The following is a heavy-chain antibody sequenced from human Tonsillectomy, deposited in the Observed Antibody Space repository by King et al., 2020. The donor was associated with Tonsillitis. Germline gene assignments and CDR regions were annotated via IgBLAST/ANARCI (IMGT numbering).Heavy chain of an antibody. CDR2: INQDGTEK. CDR3: ARGGVCSGGSCYLGDY. CDR1: GFTFSAYW. J-gene: IGHJ4*02. V-gene: IGHV3-7*04. Sequence: VQLVESGGALVHPGGSLRLSCAASGFTFSAYWMSWVRQAPGKGLEWVANINQDGTEKYYVDSVKGRFTISRDNAKNSLYLQMNSLRAEDTAMYYCARGGVCSGGSCYLGDYWGQGTLVTVSS. D-gene: IGHD2-15*01.